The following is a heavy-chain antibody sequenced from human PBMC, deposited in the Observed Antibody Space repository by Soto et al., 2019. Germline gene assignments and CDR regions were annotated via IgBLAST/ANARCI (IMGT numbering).Heavy chain of an antibody. V-gene: IGHV1-69*13. Sequence: SVKVSCKASGGTFSSYAISWVRQAPGQGLEWMGGIIPIFGTANYAQKFQGRVTITADESTSTAYMELSSLRSEDTAVYYCARADSSGYYNFDYWGQGTLVTVSS. CDR2: IIPIFGTA. CDR3: ARADSSGYYNFDY. CDR1: GGTFSSYA. J-gene: IGHJ4*02. D-gene: IGHD3-22*01.